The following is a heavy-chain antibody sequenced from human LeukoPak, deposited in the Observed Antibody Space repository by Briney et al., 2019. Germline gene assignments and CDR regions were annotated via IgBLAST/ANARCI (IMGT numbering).Heavy chain of an antibody. CDR2: MNPNSGNT. V-gene: IGHV1-8*01. D-gene: IGHD6-19*01. Sequence: ASVKVSCRTSGYTFTSYDINWVRQATGQGLEWMGWMNPNSGNTGYAQKFQGRVTMTRNTSINTAYMELSSLRSEDTAVYHCARGPGYSSGWSTGMPKGWFDPWGQGTLVTVSS. J-gene: IGHJ5*02. CDR3: ARGPGYSSGWSTGMPKGWFDP. CDR1: GYTFTSYD.